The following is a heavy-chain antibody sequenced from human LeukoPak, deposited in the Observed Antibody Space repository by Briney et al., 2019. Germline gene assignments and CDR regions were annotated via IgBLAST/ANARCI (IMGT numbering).Heavy chain of an antibody. CDR1: GFAFDDYA. V-gene: IGHV3-9*01. CDR2: ISWNSGSL. CDR3: AKAEGFFGGYYDH. J-gene: IGHJ5*02. Sequence: SLRLSCAASGFAFDDYAMHWVRRAPGKGLEWVSGISWNSGSLDYADSVKGRFTISRDNARNSLYLQMDSLRAEDTAFYYCAKAEGFFGGYYDHWGQGTLVTVSS. D-gene: IGHD3-22*01.